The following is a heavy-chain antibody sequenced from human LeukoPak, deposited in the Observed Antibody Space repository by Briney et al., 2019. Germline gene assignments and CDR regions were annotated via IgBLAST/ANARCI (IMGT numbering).Heavy chain of an antibody. CDR1: GGTFRSYA. CDR3: ARGPAAGTPYFDY. CDR2: IIPFFGTA. D-gene: IGHD6-13*01. J-gene: IGHJ4*02. Sequence: ASVKVSCKASGGTFRSYAISWVRQAPGQGLEWMGGIIPFFGTANYAQNFQGRVTITTDESTSTAYMELSSLRSEDTVVYYCARGPAAGTPYFDYWGQGTLVTVSS. V-gene: IGHV1-69*05.